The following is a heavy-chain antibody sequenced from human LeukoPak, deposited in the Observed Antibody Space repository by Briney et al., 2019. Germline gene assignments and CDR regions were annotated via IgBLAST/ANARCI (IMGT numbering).Heavy chain of an antibody. J-gene: IGHJ5*02. V-gene: IGHV1-69*04. CDR1: GGTFSSYT. Sequence: SVKVSCXASGGTFSSYTISWVRQALGQGLEWMGRIIPILGIANYAQKFQGRVTITADKSTSTAYMELSSLRSEDTAVYYCARDWGGLRFLEWSHKGYWFDPWGQGTLVTVSS. CDR3: ARDWGGLRFLEWSHKGYWFDP. D-gene: IGHD3-3*01. CDR2: IIPILGIA.